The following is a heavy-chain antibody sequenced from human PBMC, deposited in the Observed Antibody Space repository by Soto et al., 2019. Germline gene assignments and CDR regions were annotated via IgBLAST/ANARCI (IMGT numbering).Heavy chain of an antibody. D-gene: IGHD6-13*01. J-gene: IGHJ4*02. CDR3: AKGCTGSSSWSAFVY. V-gene: IGHV3-23*01. CDR1: GFTFSNYA. CDR2: ISNTGGST. Sequence: EVQLLDSGGGLEQPGGSLRLSCAASGFTFSNYAMSWVRQAPRKGLEWVSTISNTGGSTYYADSVKGRFTICTDNSENALYLQMNSLRAEDTALYYCAKGCTGSSSWSAFVYWGQGTLVTVSS.